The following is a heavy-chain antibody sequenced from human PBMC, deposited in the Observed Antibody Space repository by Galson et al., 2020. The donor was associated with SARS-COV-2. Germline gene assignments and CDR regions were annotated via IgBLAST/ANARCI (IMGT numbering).Heavy chain of an antibody. CDR3: ARQILTGYYSFYYFDY. J-gene: IGHJ4*02. CDR1: GGSISSSSYY. V-gene: IGHV4-39*01. Sequence: SETLSLTFTVSGGSISSSSYYWGWIRQPPAEGLEWIGSIYYSESNYSNPSLTSRVTMSVETSKNQFSLKLSSVTAADTAVYYCARQILTGYYSFYYFDYWGQGTLVTVSS. D-gene: IGHD3-9*01. CDR2: IYYSESN.